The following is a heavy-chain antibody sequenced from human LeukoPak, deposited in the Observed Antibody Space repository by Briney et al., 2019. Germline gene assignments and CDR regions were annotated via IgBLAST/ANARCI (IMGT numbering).Heavy chain of an antibody. CDR3: ARDQGPLSYYYNGMDV. V-gene: IGHV4-39*07. J-gene: IGHJ6*02. CDR2: IYYSGST. CDR1: GGSISSSSYY. Sequence: PSETLSLTCTVSGGSISSSSYYWGWIRQPPGKGLEWIGSIYYSGSTYYNSSLKGRVIISVDTSKNQFSLKLSSVTAADTAVYYCARDQGPLSYYYNGMDVWGQGTTVTVSS. D-gene: IGHD2/OR15-2a*01.